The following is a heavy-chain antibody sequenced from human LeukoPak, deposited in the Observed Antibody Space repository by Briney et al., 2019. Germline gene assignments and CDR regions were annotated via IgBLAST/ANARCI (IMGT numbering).Heavy chain of an antibody. Sequence: SSETLSLTCAVSGYSISSGYYWGWIRQPPGKGLEWIGSIYHSGSTYYYPSLKSRVTMSVDTSKNQFSLKLSSVTAADTAVYYCARYSSGPGDYWGQGTLVTVSS. CDR2: IYHSGST. CDR1: GYSISSGYY. V-gene: IGHV4-38-2*01. D-gene: IGHD3-22*01. CDR3: ARYSSGPGDY. J-gene: IGHJ4*02.